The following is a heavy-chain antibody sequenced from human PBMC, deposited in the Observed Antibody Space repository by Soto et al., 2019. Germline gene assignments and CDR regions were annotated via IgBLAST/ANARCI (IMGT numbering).Heavy chain of an antibody. V-gene: IGHV4-39*01. Sequence: QLQLQETGPGLVKPSETLSLTCTVSGGSISSSSYYWGWIRQPPGMRLEWIGSIYYSGSTDSNPCPKSRVPIAVDTSKSQFCLKLTSVTAADTAVYYCARRRCSNGVCYRRFDYWGQGTLVTVSS. D-gene: IGHD2-8*01. CDR3: ARRRCSNGVCYRRFDY. CDR2: IYYSGST. CDR1: GGSISSSSYY. J-gene: IGHJ4*02.